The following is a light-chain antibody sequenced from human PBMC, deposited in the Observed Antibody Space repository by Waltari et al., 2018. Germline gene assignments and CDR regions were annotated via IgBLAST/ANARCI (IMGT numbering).Light chain of an antibody. V-gene: IGLV1-47*01. Sequence: QSVLTQPPSASGTPGQRVTIFCSGSSSTIGSYYVYWYQQLPGTAPKLLMFNDHHRPAVVSDRFSGSKSGTSASLAISGLRSEDEADYYCATWDGSLSSWVFGGGTKLTVL. J-gene: IGLJ3*02. CDR1: SSTIGSYY. CDR3: ATWDGSLSSWV. CDR2: NDH.